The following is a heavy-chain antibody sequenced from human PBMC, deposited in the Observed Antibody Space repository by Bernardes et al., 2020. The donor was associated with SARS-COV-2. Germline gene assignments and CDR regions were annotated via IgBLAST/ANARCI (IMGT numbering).Heavy chain of an antibody. CDR3: ARDLRPYYYGMDV. V-gene: IGHV1-2*04. D-gene: IGHD6-25*01. J-gene: IGHJ6*02. CDR1: GYTFTGYY. CDR2: INPNSGGT. Sequence: VSVKVSCKASGYTFTGYYMHWVRQAPGQGLEWMGWINPNSGGTNYAQKFQGWVTMTRDTSISTAYMELSRLRSDDTAVYYCARDLRPYYYGMDVWGQGTTVTVSS.